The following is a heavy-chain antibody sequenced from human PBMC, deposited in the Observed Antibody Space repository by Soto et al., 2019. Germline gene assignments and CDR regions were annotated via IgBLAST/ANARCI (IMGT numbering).Heavy chain of an antibody. D-gene: IGHD6-19*01. V-gene: IGHV1-3*01. Sequence: QVQIVQSGAGVKRPGTSVRVSCKASGYTFTSFALHWVRQAPGQRLEWLGWIPGATGNTQSSQNFQGRLTITRDTAASTAYMELGSLTPEDTAVYFCARDRGAGWYEIDNWGQGTLVTVSA. CDR3: ARDRGAGWYEIDN. CDR2: IPGATGNT. CDR1: GYTFTSFA. J-gene: IGHJ4*02.